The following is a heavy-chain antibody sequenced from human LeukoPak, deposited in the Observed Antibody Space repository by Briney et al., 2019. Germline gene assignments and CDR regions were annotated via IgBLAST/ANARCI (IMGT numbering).Heavy chain of an antibody. D-gene: IGHD3-22*01. CDR3: ARAAYYYDSSGLYDY. Sequence: GGSLRLSCGASGFTFSSYWMSWVRQAPGKGLEWVANIKEDGSEKYYVDSVKGRFTISRDNAKNSLYLQMNSLRAEDTAVYYCARAAYYYDSSGLYDYWGQGTLVTVSS. CDR2: IKEDGSEK. V-gene: IGHV3-7*01. CDR1: GFTFSSYW. J-gene: IGHJ4*02.